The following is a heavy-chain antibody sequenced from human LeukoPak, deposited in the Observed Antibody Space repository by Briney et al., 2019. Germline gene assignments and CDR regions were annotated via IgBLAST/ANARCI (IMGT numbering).Heavy chain of an antibody. CDR3: ARDRVVPAFFNDLGYYYYMDV. J-gene: IGHJ6*03. D-gene: IGHD2-2*01. V-gene: IGHV4-59*01. Sequence: SETLSLTCTVSGGSISSYYWSWIRQPPGKGLEWIGYIYYSGSTNYNPSLKSRVTISVDTSKNQFSLKLSSVTAADTAVYYCARDRVVPAFFNDLGYYYYMDVWGKGTTVTVSS. CDR2: IYYSGST. CDR1: GGSISSYY.